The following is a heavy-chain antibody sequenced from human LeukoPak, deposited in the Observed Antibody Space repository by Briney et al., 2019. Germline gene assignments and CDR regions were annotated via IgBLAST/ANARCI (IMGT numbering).Heavy chain of an antibody. J-gene: IGHJ4*02. CDR2: ISYDGSNK. V-gene: IGHV3-30*18. CDR3: AKDVTYYDSSTGTYFDY. D-gene: IGHD3-22*01. Sequence: GGSLRLSCGASGFTFSSYGMHWVRQAPGKGLEWVAVISYDGSNKYYADSVKDRFTISRDNSKNTLYLQMNSLRAEDTAVYYCAKDVTYYDSSTGTYFDYWGQGTLVTVSS. CDR1: GFTFSSYG.